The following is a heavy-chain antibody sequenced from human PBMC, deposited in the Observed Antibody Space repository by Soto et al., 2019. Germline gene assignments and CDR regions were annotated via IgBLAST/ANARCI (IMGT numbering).Heavy chain of an antibody. J-gene: IGHJ4*02. CDR1: GGIFSSNT. CDR2: IIPLFGTA. D-gene: IGHD2-21*02. V-gene: IGHV1-69*06. Sequence: QVYLVQSGAEVKKPGSSVKISCKASGGIFSSNTINWVRQAAGQGLEWMGGIIPLFGTANYAEKFQGRVTITAHKSTKTENMAMPSLRSEHTAGYYCASKAACAGDCYALDSWGQGPLVTVSS. CDR3: ASKAACAGDCYALDS.